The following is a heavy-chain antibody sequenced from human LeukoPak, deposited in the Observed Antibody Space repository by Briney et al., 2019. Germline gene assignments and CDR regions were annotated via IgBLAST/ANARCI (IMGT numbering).Heavy chain of an antibody. CDR3: AKSIFGVVIGNWFDP. V-gene: IGHV3-21*06. J-gene: IGHJ5*02. D-gene: IGHD3-3*01. CDR2: ISSSSSYI. CDR1: GFTFSSYS. Sequence: GGSLRLSCAASGFTFSSYSMNWVRQAPGKGLEWVSSISSSSSYIYYADSVKGRFTISRDNAKNSLYLQMNSLRAEDTAVYYCAKSIFGVVIGNWFDPWGQGTLVTVSS.